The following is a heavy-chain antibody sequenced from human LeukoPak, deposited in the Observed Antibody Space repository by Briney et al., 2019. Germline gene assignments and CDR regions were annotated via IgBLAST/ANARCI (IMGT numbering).Heavy chain of an antibody. CDR3: ARQIGYSSSSNY. D-gene: IGHD6-6*01. CDR1: GGSISSGGYY. Sequence: SQTLSLTCTVSGGSISSGGYYWSWIRQPPGKGLEWIGSIYYSGSTYYNPSLKSRVTISVDTSKNQFSLKLSSVTAADTAVYYCARQIGYSSSSNYWGQGILVTVSS. CDR2: IYYSGST. V-gene: IGHV4-30-2*03. J-gene: IGHJ4*02.